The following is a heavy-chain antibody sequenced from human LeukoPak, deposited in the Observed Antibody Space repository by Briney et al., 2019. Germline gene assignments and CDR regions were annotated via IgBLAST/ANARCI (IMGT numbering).Heavy chain of an antibody. V-gene: IGHV4-59*01. CDR2: IYSSGST. J-gene: IGHJ4*02. CDR1: GASINNYY. Sequence: NSSETLSLTCTVSGASINNYYWSWVRQSPGKGLEWIGYIYSSGSTNYNPSLKSRVTISLDTSKTQFSLKLNSVIAADTAIYFCARGPTDGYNYGFDYWGQGTLVTVS. CDR3: ARGPTDGYNYGFDY. D-gene: IGHD5-24*01.